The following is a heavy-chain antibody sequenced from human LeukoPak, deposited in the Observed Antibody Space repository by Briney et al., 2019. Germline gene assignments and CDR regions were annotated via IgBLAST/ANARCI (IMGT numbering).Heavy chain of an antibody. CDR1: GGSISSGDYY. J-gene: IGHJ4*02. D-gene: IGHD6-13*01. CDR3: ARGLGSSWYGD. V-gene: IGHV4-30-4*01. Sequence: PSETLSLTCTVSGGSISSGDYYWTWIRLPPGKGLEWIGYIYYSGSTYYSPSLKSRATISVDTSKNEFSLRLRSVTAADTAVYYCARGLGSSWYGDWGQGTLVTVSS. CDR2: IYYSGST.